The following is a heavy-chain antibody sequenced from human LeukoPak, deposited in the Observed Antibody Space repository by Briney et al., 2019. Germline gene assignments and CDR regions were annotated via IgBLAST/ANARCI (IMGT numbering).Heavy chain of an antibody. CDR1: GYTFTSYW. J-gene: IGHJ4*02. CDR3: ARHNSPYVGTPMGVFDY. CDR2: IYPYDSDT. D-gene: IGHD5-18*01. V-gene: IGHV5-51*01. Sequence: GESLKISCQASGYTFTSYWIGWVRQVPGKGLQWMGLIYPYDSDTKYSPSFQGQVTISTDKNSQTAYLQWRSLKASDTATYFCARHNSPYVGTPMGVFDYWGQGSLVIVSS.